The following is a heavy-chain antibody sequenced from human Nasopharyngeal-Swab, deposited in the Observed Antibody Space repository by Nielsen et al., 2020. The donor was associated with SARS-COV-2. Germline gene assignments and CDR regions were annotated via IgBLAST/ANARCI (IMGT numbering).Heavy chain of an antibody. J-gene: IGHJ6*02. CDR3: ARDEGARVLWFGELSTYYYYGMDV. V-gene: IGHV3-48*03. Sequence: GRQAPGKGLEEGSYISSSGSTIYYADSVKGRFTISRDNAKISLYLQMNSLRAEDTAVYYCARDEGARVLWFGELSTYYYYGMDVWGQGTTVTVSS. CDR2: ISSSGSTI. D-gene: IGHD3-10*01.